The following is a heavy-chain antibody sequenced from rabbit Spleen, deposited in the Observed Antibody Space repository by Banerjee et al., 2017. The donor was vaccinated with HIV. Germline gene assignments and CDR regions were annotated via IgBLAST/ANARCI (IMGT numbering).Heavy chain of an antibody. CDR1: GVSFSISSY. CDR3: ARDLTGVIGWNFGW. D-gene: IGHD1-1*01. J-gene: IGHJ4*01. V-gene: IGHV1S40*01. Sequence: QSLEESGGDLVKPGASLTLTCTASGVSFSISSYICWVRQAPGKGLEWIACIDAGSSGFTYFATWAKGRFTISKTSSTTVTLQLTGLTAADTATYFCARDLTGVIGWNFGWWGPGTLVTVS. CDR2: IDAGSSGFT.